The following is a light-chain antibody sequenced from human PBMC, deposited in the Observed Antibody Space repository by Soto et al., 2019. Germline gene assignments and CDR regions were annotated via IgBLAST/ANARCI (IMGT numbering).Light chain of an antibody. CDR1: QSVTNSF. J-gene: IGKJ1*01. CDR2: GAS. CDR3: QQYGSSPQT. V-gene: IGKV3-20*01. Sequence: EIVLTQSPGTLSLSPGERATLSCRASQSVTNSFLAWYQQKPGQAPRLLIYGASYRATGIPDRFSGSGSGTDFTLTISRLEPEDFAVHYCQQYGSSPQTFGQGTKVEIK.